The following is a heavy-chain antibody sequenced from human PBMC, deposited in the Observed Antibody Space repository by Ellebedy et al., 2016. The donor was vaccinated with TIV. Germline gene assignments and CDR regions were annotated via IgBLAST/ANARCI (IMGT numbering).Heavy chain of an antibody. D-gene: IGHD2-2*01. CDR2: IYYSGST. Sequence: SETLSLTCIVSGGSLSSSSSYWGWIRQPPGKGLEWIGSIYYSGSTYYNPSLESRVTISVDTSKDQFSLKLSSVTAADTAVYFCARGYQLLSIRGYFDYWGQGTLVTVSS. CDR1: GGSLSSSSSY. J-gene: IGHJ4*02. V-gene: IGHV4-39*01. CDR3: ARGYQLLSIRGYFDY.